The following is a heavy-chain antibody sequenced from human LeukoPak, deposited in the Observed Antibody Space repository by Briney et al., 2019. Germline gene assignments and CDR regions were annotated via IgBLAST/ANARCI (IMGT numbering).Heavy chain of an antibody. CDR1: GFTFSSYS. V-gene: IGHV3-21*01. Sequence: PGGSLRLSCAASGFTFSSYSMNWVRQAPGKGLEWVSSISSSSSYIYYADSVKGRFTISRDNAKNSLYLQMNSLRAEDTAVYYCARGYSGYGVSDYWGQGTLVTVSS. CDR3: ARGYSGYGVSDY. CDR2: ISSSSSYI. J-gene: IGHJ4*02. D-gene: IGHD5-12*01.